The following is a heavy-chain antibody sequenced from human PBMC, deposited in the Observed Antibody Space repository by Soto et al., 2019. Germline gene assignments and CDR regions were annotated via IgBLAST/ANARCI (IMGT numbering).Heavy chain of an antibody. Sequence: EASVKVSCKASGYTFTGYYMHWVRQAPGQGLEWMGWINPNSGGTNYAQKFQGRVTMTRDTSISTAYMELSRLRSDDTAVYYCAREGTYYDFWSGYYTPYYYGMDVWGQGTTVTVSS. D-gene: IGHD3-3*01. V-gene: IGHV1-2*02. CDR1: GYTFTGYY. J-gene: IGHJ6*02. CDR2: INPNSGGT. CDR3: AREGTYYDFWSGYYTPYYYGMDV.